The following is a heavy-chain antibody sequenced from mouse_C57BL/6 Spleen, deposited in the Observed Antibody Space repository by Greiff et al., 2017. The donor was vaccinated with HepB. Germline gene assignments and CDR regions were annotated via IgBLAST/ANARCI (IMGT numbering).Heavy chain of an antibody. J-gene: IGHJ1*03. CDR3: TREGVSRYWYFDV. V-gene: IGHV5-9-1*02. D-gene: IGHD2-10*02. CDR1: GFTFSSYA. CDR2: ISSGGDYI. Sequence: EVNVVESGEGLVKPGGSLKLSCAASGFTFSSYAMSWVRQTPEKRLEWVAYISSGGDYIYYADTVKGRFTISRDNARNTLYLQMSSLKSEDTAMYYCTREGVSRYWYFDVWGTGTTVTVSS.